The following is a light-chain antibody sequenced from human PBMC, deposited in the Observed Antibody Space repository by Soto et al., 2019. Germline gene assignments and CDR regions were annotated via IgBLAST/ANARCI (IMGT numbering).Light chain of an antibody. Sequence: EIVLTQSPGTLSLSPGQRATLSCRVSQSVSSRYLAWYQQKPGQAPRLLIYGSSNRATGIPDRFSGSGSGTDFTLTISRLEPEDFAVYYCQQYGNSPETFGQGTKVEIK. CDR1: QSVSSRY. CDR2: GSS. CDR3: QQYGNSPET. V-gene: IGKV3-20*01. J-gene: IGKJ1*01.